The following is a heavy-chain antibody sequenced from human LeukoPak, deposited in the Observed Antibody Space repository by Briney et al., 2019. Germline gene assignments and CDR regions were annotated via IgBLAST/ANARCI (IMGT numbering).Heavy chain of an antibody. D-gene: IGHD1-26*01. J-gene: IGHJ3*02. V-gene: IGHV3-48*01. CDR1: GFTFSSYS. Sequence: PGGSLRLSCAASGFTFSSYSMNWVRQAPGKGLEWVSYISASTGIIYYADSVKGRFTISRDDAKNSLYLQMNSLRAEDTALYYCAKDRFYSGSPRAFDMWGRGTMVTVSS. CDR2: ISASTGII. CDR3: AKDRFYSGSPRAFDM.